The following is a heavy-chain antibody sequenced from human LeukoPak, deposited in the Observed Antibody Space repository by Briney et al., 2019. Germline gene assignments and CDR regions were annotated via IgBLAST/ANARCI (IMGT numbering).Heavy chain of an antibody. J-gene: IGHJ3*02. CDR1: GYSFTSYR. CDR2: IYPGDSDT. D-gene: IGHD3-3*01. Sequence: GESLKISCKGSGYSFTSYRIGWVRQMPGKGLEWMGIIYPGDSDTRYSPSFQGQVTISADKSISTAYLQWSSLKASDTAMYYCARHAITIFGVVGPFDIWGQGTMVTVSS. CDR3: ARHAITIFGVVGPFDI. V-gene: IGHV5-51*01.